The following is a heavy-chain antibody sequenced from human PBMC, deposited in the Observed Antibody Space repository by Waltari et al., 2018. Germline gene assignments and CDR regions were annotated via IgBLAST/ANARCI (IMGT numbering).Heavy chain of an antibody. CDR2: IYTSGST. J-gene: IGHJ4*02. D-gene: IGHD5-12*01. CDR1: GGSISSGRYY. Sequence: QVHLQESAPGLVTPSQTLSLTCTVSGGSISSGRYYCRWMRQPAGKGLEWLGYIYTSGSTNYNPSLKSRVTISVDTSKNQFSLKLSSVTAADTAVYYCARRGYSGYDPSPHFDYWGQGTLVTVSS. CDR3: ARRGYSGYDPSPHFDY. V-gene: IGHV4-61*02.